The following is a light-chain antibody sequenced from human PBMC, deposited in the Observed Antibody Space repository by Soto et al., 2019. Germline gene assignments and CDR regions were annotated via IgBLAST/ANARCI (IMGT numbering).Light chain of an antibody. CDR3: QEYNYWPPWT. J-gene: IGKJ1*01. V-gene: IGKV3-15*01. Sequence: EIVMTQSPATLSMSPGERATLSCRASQSVGSNLAWYQQKPGQAPRLLIYGASTRATGIPARFSGSGSGTEFTLTISSLQSEYFAVYYCQEYNYWPPWTFGQGTKV. CDR2: GAS. CDR1: QSVGSN.